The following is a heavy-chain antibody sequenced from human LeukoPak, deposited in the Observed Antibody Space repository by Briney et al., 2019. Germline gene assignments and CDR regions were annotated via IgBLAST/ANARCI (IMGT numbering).Heavy chain of an antibody. D-gene: IGHD2-15*01. Sequence: ASVKVSCKASGYTFTGYYMHWVRQAPGQGLEWMGRINPKSGDTTYAQKFQGRVTMTRDTSISTAYMELSRLRSDDTAVYYCAREYCSGGICYAYFDYWGQGTLVTVSS. CDR1: GYTFTGYY. CDR2: INPKSGDT. J-gene: IGHJ4*02. CDR3: AREYCSGGICYAYFDY. V-gene: IGHV1-2*06.